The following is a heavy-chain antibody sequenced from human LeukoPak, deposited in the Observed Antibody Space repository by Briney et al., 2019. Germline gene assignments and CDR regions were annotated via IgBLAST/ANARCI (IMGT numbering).Heavy chain of an antibody. CDR1: GFTFSSYG. CDR3: ARDTMKITIFGVVPWYFDL. CDR2: ISYDGTNK. D-gene: IGHD3-3*01. Sequence: PGRSLRLSCAASGFTFSSYGMHWVRQAPGKGLEWVAVISYDGTNKYYADSVKGRFTISRDNSKNTLYLQMNSLRAEDTAVYYCARDTMKITIFGVVPWYFDLWGRGTLVTVSS. V-gene: IGHV3-30*03. J-gene: IGHJ2*01.